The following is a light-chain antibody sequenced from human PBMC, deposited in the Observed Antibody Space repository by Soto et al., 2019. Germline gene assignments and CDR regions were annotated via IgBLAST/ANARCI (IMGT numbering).Light chain of an antibody. V-gene: IGKV3-15*01. J-gene: IGKJ5*01. CDR1: QSVDTN. Sequence: EIVMTQSPATLSLSPGDTATLSCRASQSVDTNLAWYVQKPGQGPRLLIYGASTRATGIPARFSGSGSETDFTLTVSSLRSEDSAVYYCQQYNYWPITFGQGIRLEI. CDR2: GAS. CDR3: QQYNYWPIT.